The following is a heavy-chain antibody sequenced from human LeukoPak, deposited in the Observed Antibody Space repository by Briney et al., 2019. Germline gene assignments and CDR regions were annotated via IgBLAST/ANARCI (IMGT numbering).Heavy chain of an antibody. CDR1: GFTFRSYA. CDR2: ISGSGDGT. J-gene: IGHJ4*02. CDR3: AKATGAAGTRLIFDY. D-gene: IGHD6-13*01. V-gene: IGHV3-23*01. Sequence: PGGSLRLSCAASGFTFRSYAMSWVRQAPAKGLEWVSAISGSGDGTYYADSVTGRFTISRDNSKNTLYLQMNSLRAEDTAVYYCAKATGAAGTRLIFDYWGQGTLVTASS.